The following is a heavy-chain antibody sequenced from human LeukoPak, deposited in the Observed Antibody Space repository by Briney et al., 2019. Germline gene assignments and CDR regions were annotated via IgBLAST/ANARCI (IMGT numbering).Heavy chain of an antibody. CDR2: ISWNSGSI. CDR1: GFTFDDYD. D-gene: IGHD6-13*01. Sequence: GRSLRLSCAASGFTFDDYDMHWVRQAPGKGLEWVSGISWNSGSIGYADSVKGRFTISRDNAKNSLYLQMNSLRAEDTALYYCTGYSSSWYALSWGQGTLVTVSS. CDR3: TGYSSSWYALS. V-gene: IGHV3-9*01. J-gene: IGHJ5*02.